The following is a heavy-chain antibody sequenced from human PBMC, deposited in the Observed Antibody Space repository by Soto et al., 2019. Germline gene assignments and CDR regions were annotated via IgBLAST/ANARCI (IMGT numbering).Heavy chain of an antibody. D-gene: IGHD2-2*01. CDR2: ISAYNGNT. CDR1: GYTFTSYG. J-gene: IGHJ6*02. Sequence: ASVKVSCKASGYTFTSYGISWVRQAPGQGXEWMGWISAYNGNTNYAQKLQGRVTMTTDTSTSTAYMELRSLRSDDTAVYYCARDNIVVVPAAQPSSYGMDVWGQGATVTVSS. CDR3: ARDNIVVVPAAQPSSYGMDV. V-gene: IGHV1-18*04.